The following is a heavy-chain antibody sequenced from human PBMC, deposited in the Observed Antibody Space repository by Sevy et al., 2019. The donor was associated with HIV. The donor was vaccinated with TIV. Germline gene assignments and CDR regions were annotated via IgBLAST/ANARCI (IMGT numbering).Heavy chain of an antibody. J-gene: IGHJ4*02. CDR2: IKQDGSEK. V-gene: IGHV3-7*01. CDR3: ARDTVLLWFGEVFDY. D-gene: IGHD3-10*01. Sequence: GGSLRLSCAASGFTFSSYWMSWVRQAPGKGLEWVANIKQDGSEKYYVDSVKGRFTISRDNAKNSLYLQMNSLRAEDTAVYYCARDTVLLWFGEVFDYWGQGTLVTVSS. CDR1: GFTFSSYW.